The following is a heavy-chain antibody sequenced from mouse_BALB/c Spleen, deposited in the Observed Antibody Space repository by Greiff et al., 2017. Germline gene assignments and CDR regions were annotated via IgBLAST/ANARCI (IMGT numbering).Heavy chain of an antibody. Sequence: EVQVVESGGGLVQPGGSRKLSCAASGFTFSSFGMHWVRQAPEKGLEWVAYISSGSSTIYYTDTVKGRFTISRDNPKNTLFLQMTSLRSEDTAMYYCARSTMITRGFAYWGQGTLVTVSA. D-gene: IGHD2-4*01. CDR3: ARSTMITRGFAY. J-gene: IGHJ3*01. CDR1: GFTFSSFG. CDR2: ISSGSSTI. V-gene: IGHV5-17*02.